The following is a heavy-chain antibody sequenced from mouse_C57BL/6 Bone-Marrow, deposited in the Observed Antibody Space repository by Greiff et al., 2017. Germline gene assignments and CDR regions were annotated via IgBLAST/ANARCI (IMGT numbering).Heavy chain of an antibody. CDR3: ARSYGPRDY. D-gene: IGHD1-1*02. CDR2: IYPGDGDT. CDR1: GYAFSSSW. J-gene: IGHJ2*01. V-gene: IGHV1-82*01. Sequence: QVQLQQSGPELVKPGASVKISCKASGYAFSSSWMNWVKQRPGKGLEWIGRIYPGDGDTNYNGKFKGKATLTADKSSSTAYMQLSSLTSEDSAVYFCARSYGPRDYWGQGTTLTVSS.